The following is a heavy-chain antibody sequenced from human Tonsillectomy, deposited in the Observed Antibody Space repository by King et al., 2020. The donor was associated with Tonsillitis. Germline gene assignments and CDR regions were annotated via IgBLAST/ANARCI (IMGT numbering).Heavy chain of an antibody. J-gene: IGHJ3*02. CDR2: IRSKAYGGTT. CDR3: SRAGDYSNYVGAFDI. D-gene: IGHD4-11*01. V-gene: IGHV3-49*04. Sequence: VQLVESGGGLVQPGRSLRLSCTASGFTFGDYDMNWVRQAPGKGLEWVSCIRSKAYGGTTEYAATVKGRFTISRDDSKSIAYLQMNSLKIEDTAVYYCSRAGDYSNYVGAFDIWGQGTMVTVSS. CDR1: GFTFGDYD.